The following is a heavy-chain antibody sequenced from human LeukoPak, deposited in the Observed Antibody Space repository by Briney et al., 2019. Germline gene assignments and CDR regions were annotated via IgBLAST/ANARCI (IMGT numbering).Heavy chain of an antibody. V-gene: IGHV3-64*01. CDR3: AREKDGYNVRDAFDI. CDR1: GCTFSSYA. CDR2: ISSNGGST. Sequence: GGSLRLSCAASGCTFSSYAMHWVRQAPGKGLEYVSAISSNGGSTYYANSVKGGFTISRDNSKNTLYLQMGSLRAEDMAVYYCAREKDGYNVRDAFDIWGQGTMVTVSS. D-gene: IGHD5-24*01. J-gene: IGHJ3*02.